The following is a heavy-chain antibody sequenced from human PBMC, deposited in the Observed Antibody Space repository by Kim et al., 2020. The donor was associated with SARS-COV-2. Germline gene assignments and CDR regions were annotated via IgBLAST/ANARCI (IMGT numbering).Heavy chain of an antibody. CDR1: GGTFSSYA. D-gene: IGHD3-9*01. J-gene: IGHJ4*02. V-gene: IGHV1-69*13. Sequence: SVKVSCKASGGTFSSYAISWVRQAPGQGLEWMGGIIPIFGTANYAQKFQGRVTITADESTSTAYMELSSLRSEDTAVYYCARESRTDILTGYYDYWGQGTLVTVSS. CDR2: IIPIFGTA. CDR3: ARESRTDILTGYYDY.